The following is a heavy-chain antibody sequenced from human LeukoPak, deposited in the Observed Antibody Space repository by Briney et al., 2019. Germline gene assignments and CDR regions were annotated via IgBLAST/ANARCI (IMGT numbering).Heavy chain of an antibody. CDR3: ARPKGRADDAFDI. CDR1: GYTFTSYG. V-gene: IGHV1-2*02. D-gene: IGHD2-15*01. CDR2: INPNSGGT. J-gene: IGHJ3*02. Sequence: ASVKVSCKASGYTFTSYGTSWVRQAPGQGLEWMGWINPNSGGTNYAQKFQGRVTMTRDTSISTAYMELSRLRSDDTAVYYCARPKGRADDAFDIWGQGTMVTVSS.